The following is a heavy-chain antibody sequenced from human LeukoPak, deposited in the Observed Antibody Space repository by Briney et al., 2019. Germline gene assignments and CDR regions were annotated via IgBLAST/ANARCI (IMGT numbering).Heavy chain of an antibody. CDR1: GFTFGDYA. V-gene: IGHV3-49*04. D-gene: IGHD3-3*01. Sequence: GGSLRLSCTASGFTFGDYAMSWVRQAPGKGLEWVGFIRSKTHGGTTEFAAPVKGRFSISRDDSKGIAYLQMNSLKTEDTAVYYCTRDGIPETNWSGYYIDYWGQGTLVTVSS. CDR2: IRSKTHGGTT. J-gene: IGHJ4*02. CDR3: TRDGIPETNWSGYYIDY.